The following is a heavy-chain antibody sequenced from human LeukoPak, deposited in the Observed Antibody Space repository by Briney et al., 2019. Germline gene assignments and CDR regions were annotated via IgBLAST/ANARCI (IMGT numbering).Heavy chain of an antibody. D-gene: IGHD6-13*01. CDR1: GFTFSSYW. CDR3: AKGRGSSLVYYMDV. Sequence: GGSLRLSCAPSGFTFSSYWMSWVRQAPGKGLEWVGRIKSKTDGGTTDYAAPVKGRFTTSRDNAKNSLYLQMNSLRAEDTALYYCAKGRGSSLVYYMDVWGKGTTVTISS. CDR2: IKSKTDGGTT. V-gene: IGHV3-15*05. J-gene: IGHJ6*03.